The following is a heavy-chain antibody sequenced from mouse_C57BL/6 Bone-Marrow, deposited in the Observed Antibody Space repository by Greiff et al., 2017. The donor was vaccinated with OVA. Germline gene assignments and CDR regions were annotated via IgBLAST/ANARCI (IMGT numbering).Heavy chain of an antibody. CDR3: ASPYYYGSSRYWYFDV. J-gene: IGHJ1*03. CDR2: IDPANGNT. V-gene: IGHV14-3*01. D-gene: IGHD1-1*01. CDR1: GFNIKNTY. Sequence: VQLQQSVAELVRPGASVKLSCTASGFNIKNTYMHWVKQRPEQGLEWIGRIDPANGNTKYGPKFQGKATITADTSSNTAYLQLSSLTSEDTAIYYCASPYYYGSSRYWYFDVWGTGTTVTVSS.